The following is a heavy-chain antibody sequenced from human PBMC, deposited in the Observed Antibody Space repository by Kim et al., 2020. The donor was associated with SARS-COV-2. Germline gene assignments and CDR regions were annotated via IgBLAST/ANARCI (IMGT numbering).Heavy chain of an antibody. CDR3: ARDRIQLFSYYYYGMDV. V-gene: IGHV4-31*02. D-gene: IGHD5-18*01. J-gene: IGHJ6*02. Sequence: KSRVTISVDTSKNQVSLKLSSVTAADTAVYYCARDRIQLFSYYYYGMDVWGQGTTVTVSS.